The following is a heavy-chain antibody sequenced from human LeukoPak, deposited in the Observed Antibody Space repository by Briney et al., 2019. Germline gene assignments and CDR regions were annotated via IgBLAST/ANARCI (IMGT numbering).Heavy chain of an antibody. Sequence: GGSLRLSCAASGFTFSSYAMSWVRQAPGKGLEWVSSISSSSSYIYYADSVKGRFTISRDNAKNSLYLQMNSLRAEDTAVYYCARESYSSGWDVYYYYYYMDVWGKGTTVTVSS. J-gene: IGHJ6*03. D-gene: IGHD6-19*01. CDR2: ISSSSSYI. CDR3: ARESYSSGWDVYYYYYYMDV. V-gene: IGHV3-21*01. CDR1: GFTFSSYA.